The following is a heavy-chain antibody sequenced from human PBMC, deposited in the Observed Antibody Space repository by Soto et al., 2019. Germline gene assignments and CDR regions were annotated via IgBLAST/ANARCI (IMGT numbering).Heavy chain of an antibody. CDR2: INPNSGGT. CDR3: ARGSAAGYT. D-gene: IGHD6-13*01. V-gene: IGHV1-2*04. J-gene: IGHJ5*02. Sequence: QVQLVQSGAEVKKPGASVKVSCKASGYTFTGYYMHWVRQAPGQGLEWMGWINPNSGGTNYAQKFQGXVTMTRDTXXXXXXXXXXXXXSDDTAVYYCARGSAAGYTWGQGTLVTVSS. CDR1: GYTFTGYY.